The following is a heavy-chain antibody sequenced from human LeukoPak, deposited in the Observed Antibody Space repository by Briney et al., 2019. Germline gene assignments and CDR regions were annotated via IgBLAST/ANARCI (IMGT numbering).Heavy chain of an antibody. J-gene: IGHJ3*02. D-gene: IGHD3-22*01. CDR2: IYYSGST. Sequence: PSETLSLTCTVSGGSISSGGYYWSWIRQHPGKGLEWIGYIYYSGSTYYNPSLKSRVTISVDTSKNQFSLKLSSVTAADTAVYYCARGGDYYDSSGSKGAFDIWGQGTMVTVSS. V-gene: IGHV4-31*03. CDR3: ARGGDYYDSSGSKGAFDI. CDR1: GGSISSGGYY.